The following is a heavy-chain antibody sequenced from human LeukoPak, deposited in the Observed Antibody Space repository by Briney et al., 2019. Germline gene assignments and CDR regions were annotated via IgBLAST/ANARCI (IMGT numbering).Heavy chain of an antibody. V-gene: IGHV3-23*01. J-gene: IGHJ3*02. CDR2: ISDSGSGT. CDR1: GFTLSSYA. Sequence: GGSLGLSCPASGFTLSSYAMSWVRQAPGKGLEWVSSISDSGSGTYYADSVKGRFTISRDNSKNTLYLQMNSLRAEDTAVYYCAKRTDTSGNRGGALDIWGQGTMVAVSS. CDR3: AKRTDTSGNRGGALDI. D-gene: IGHD3-22*01.